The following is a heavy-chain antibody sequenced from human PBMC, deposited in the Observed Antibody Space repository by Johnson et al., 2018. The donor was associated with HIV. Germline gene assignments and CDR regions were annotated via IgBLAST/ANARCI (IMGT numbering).Heavy chain of an antibody. Sequence: VQLVESGGGLVQPGGSLRLSCAASGFTFSSYWMHWVRQAPGKGLVWVSRINSDGSSTSYADSVKGRFTISRDNAKNSLYVQMNSLRAEDTALYYCARITYYYGSGSYSGAFDIWGQGTMVTVSS. D-gene: IGHD3-10*01. V-gene: IGHV3-74*01. CDR2: INSDGSST. J-gene: IGHJ3*02. CDR3: ARITYYYGSGSYSGAFDI. CDR1: GFTFSSYW.